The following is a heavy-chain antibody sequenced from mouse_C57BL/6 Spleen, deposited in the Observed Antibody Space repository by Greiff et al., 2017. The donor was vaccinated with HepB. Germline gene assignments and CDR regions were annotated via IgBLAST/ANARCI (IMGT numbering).Heavy chain of an antibody. CDR1: GYSFTGYF. CDR3: ARYGYDYYAMDY. Sequence: EVQLVESGPELVKPGDSVKISCKASGYSFTGYFMNWVMQSHGKSLEWIGRINPYNGDTFYNQKFKGKATLTVDKSSSTAHMELRSLTSEDSAVYYCARYGYDYYAMDYWGQGTSVTVSS. J-gene: IGHJ4*01. V-gene: IGHV1-20*01. CDR2: INPYNGDT. D-gene: IGHD2-2*01.